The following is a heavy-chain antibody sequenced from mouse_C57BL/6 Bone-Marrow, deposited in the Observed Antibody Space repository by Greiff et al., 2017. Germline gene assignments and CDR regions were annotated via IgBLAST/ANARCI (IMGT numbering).Heavy chain of an antibody. Sequence: VQRVESGAELVRPGTSVKMSCKASGYTFTNYWIGWAKQRPGHGLEWIGDIYPGGGYTNYNEKFKGKATLTADKSSSTAYMQFSSLTSEDSAIYYCARLTTGWYFDVWGTGTTVTVSS. D-gene: IGHD1-1*01. CDR2: IYPGGGYT. CDR1: GYTFTNYW. CDR3: ARLTTGWYFDV. V-gene: IGHV1-63*01. J-gene: IGHJ1*03.